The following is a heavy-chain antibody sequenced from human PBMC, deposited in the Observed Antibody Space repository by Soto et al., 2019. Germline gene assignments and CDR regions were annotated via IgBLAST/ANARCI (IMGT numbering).Heavy chain of an antibody. CDR3: ARGAGYSSDWFDY. J-gene: IGHJ5*01. CDR1: GFTVSSNF. D-gene: IGHD6-19*01. CDR2: IYSGGTT. Sequence: EVQLVESGGDLVQPGGSLRLSCAASGFTVSSNFMSWVRQAPGKGLEWVSVIYSGGTTYYADSVKGRFTISRHNSKNTLYLQMNSLRPEDTAVYSCARGAGYSSDWFDYWGQGTLVTVSS. V-gene: IGHV3-53*04.